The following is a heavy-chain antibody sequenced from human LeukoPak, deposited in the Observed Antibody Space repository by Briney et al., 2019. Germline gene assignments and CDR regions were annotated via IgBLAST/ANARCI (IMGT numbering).Heavy chain of an antibody. V-gene: IGHV3-11*04. Sequence: GGSLSLSCAASGFTFSDYYMSWIGQAPGRGGEGVSCISSSGSTIYYADSVKGRFTISRDNAKNTLYLQMNSLRAEDTAVYYCARGPIKRHYYYMDIWGKGTTVTVSS. J-gene: IGHJ6*03. CDR3: ARGPIKRHYYYMDI. CDR2: ISSSGSTI. CDR1: GFTFSDYY. D-gene: IGHD1-1*01.